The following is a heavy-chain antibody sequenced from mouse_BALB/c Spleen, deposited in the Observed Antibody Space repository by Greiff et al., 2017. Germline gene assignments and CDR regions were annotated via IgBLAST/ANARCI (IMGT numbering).Heavy chain of an antibody. Sequence: EVTLVESGGGLVKPGGSLKLSCAASGFTFSDYYMYWVRQTPEKRLEWVATISDGGSYTYYPDSVKGRFTISRDNAKNNLYLQMSSLKSEDTAVYYCAKDRSYGNRPFAYWGQGTLVTVSA. J-gene: IGHJ3*01. V-gene: IGHV5-4*02. D-gene: IGHD1-1*01. CDR1: GFTFSDYY. CDR3: AKDRSYGNRPFAY. CDR2: ISDGGSYT.